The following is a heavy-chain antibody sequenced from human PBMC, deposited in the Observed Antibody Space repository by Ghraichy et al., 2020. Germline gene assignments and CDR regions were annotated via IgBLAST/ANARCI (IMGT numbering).Heavy chain of an antibody. Sequence: GGSLRLSCAASGFTFSSYVMGWVRQAPGKGLEWVSGISGSSITTSYADSVKGRFTISRDNSKNTLYLQMISLGAEDTAVYYCAKASGSNYGYFDYWGQGTLVTVPS. CDR3: AKASGSNYGYFDY. D-gene: IGHD1-26*01. CDR1: GFTFSSYV. J-gene: IGHJ4*02. V-gene: IGHV3-23*01. CDR2: ISGSSITT.